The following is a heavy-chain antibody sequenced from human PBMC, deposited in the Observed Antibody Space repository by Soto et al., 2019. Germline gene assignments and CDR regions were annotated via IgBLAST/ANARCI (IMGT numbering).Heavy chain of an antibody. D-gene: IGHD3-10*01. CDR1: GFTFSSYG. CDR3: AKDQQGSYGMDV. CDR2: ISYDGSNK. Sequence: QVQLVESGGGVVQPGRSLRLSCAASGFTFSSYGMHWVRQAPGKGLEWVAVISYDGSNKYYADSVKGRFTISRDNSKNTLYLQMNSLRDEDTAVYYCAKDQQGSYGMDVWGQGTTVTVSS. V-gene: IGHV3-30*18. J-gene: IGHJ6*02.